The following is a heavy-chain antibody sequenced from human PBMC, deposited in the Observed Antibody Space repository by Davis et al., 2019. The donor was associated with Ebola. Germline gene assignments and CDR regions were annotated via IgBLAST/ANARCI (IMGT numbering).Heavy chain of an antibody. V-gene: IGHV3-48*03. Sequence: GGSLRLSCAASGFTFNKYEMNWVRQAPGKGLEWISYIGDSGSTTYYTDSVKGRFTISRDNAKNSLYLQMNTLRVEDTAIYYCVPGTWIRGQGTLVTVSS. J-gene: IGHJ4*02. D-gene: IGHD5-18*01. CDR2: IGDSGSTT. CDR3: VPGTWI. CDR1: GFTFNKYE.